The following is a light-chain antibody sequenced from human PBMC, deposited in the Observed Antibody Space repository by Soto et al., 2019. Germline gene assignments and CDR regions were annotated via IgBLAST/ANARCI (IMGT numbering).Light chain of an antibody. CDR3: GSYTDSITLV. J-gene: IGLJ2*01. CDR2: DVN. Sequence: QSALTQPASVCGSPGQSGTISCTGTSGDVGGYNYVSLYQRHPGKVPKLLIYDVNMRPPGIANRFSGSKSGNTASLTISGIQAEDEGYYYCGSYTDSITLVFGGGTKLTVL. V-gene: IGLV2-14*03. CDR1: SGDVGGYNY.